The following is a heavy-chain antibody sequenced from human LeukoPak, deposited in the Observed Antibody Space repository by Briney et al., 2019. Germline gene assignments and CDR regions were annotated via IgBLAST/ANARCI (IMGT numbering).Heavy chain of an antibody. Sequence: GASVKVSCKASGYTFTSCAMHWVRQAPGQRLEWMGWINAGNGNTKYSQKFQGRVTITRDTSASTAYMELSSLRSEDTAVYYCARSRNGDYFGYWGQGTLVTVSS. J-gene: IGHJ4*02. CDR3: ARSRNGDYFGY. D-gene: IGHD4-17*01. V-gene: IGHV1-3*01. CDR1: GYTFTSCA. CDR2: INAGNGNT.